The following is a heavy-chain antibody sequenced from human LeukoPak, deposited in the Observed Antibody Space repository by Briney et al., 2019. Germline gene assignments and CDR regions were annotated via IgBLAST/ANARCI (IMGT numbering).Heavy chain of an antibody. CDR1: GYTSTSYY. Sequence: ASVKVSCKASGYTSTSYYMHWVRQAPGQGLEWMGIINPSGGSTSYAQKFQGRVTMTRDTSTSTVYMELSSLRSEDTAVYYCARAQGSYCSSTSCYRGPDYWGQGTLVTVSS. J-gene: IGHJ4*02. D-gene: IGHD2-2*02. V-gene: IGHV1-46*01. CDR2: INPSGGST. CDR3: ARAQGSYCSSTSCYRGPDY.